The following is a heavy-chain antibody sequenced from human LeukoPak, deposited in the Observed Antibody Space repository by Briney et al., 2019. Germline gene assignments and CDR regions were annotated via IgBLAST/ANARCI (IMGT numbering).Heavy chain of an antibody. CDR1: GFTFSSYG. V-gene: IGHV3-23*01. D-gene: IGHD6-19*01. CDR2: ISGGGGST. Sequence: PGGSLRLSCAAPGFTFSSYGISWVRQAPGRGLEWVSSISGGGGSTYYADSVKGRFTISRDNSRNTLYLQMSSLRAEDTAVYYCAKSHSVAVAGTYSTYYVDCWGQGTLVTVSS. CDR3: AKSHSVAVAGTYSTYYVDC. J-gene: IGHJ4*02.